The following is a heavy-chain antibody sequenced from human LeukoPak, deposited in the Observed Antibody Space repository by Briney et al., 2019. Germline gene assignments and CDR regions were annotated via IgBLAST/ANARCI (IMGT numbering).Heavy chain of an antibody. CDR2: ISYDGIIE. CDR1: GFAFSSFA. D-gene: IGHD6-13*01. CDR3: AKDISTGWSIKYFFDY. J-gene: IGHJ4*02. V-gene: IGHV3-30*04. Sequence: GRSLRLSCAASGFAFSSFAMHWVRQAPGKGLEWVSLISYDGIIEDYSDSVKGRFTISRDNFKNTLFLQMNSLRDQETAVYYCAKDISTGWSIKYFFDYWGEGRLVTVSS.